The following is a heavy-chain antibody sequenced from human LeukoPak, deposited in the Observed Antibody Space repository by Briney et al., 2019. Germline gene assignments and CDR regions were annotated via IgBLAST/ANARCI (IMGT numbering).Heavy chain of an antibody. CDR2: INHSGST. J-gene: IGHJ6*03. CDR3: ARRGYSYGRYYYYYYYMDV. D-gene: IGHD5-18*01. V-gene: IGHV4-34*01. Sequence: SETLSLTCAVYGGSFSGYYWSWIRQPPGKGLEWIGEINHSGSTNYNPSLKSRVTISVDTSKNQFPLKLSSVTAADTAVYYCARRGYSYGRYYYYYYYMDVWGKGTTVTVSS. CDR1: GGSFSGYY.